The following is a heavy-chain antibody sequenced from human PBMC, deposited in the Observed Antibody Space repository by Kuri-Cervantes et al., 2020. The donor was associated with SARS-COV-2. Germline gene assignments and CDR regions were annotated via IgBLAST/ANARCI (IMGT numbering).Heavy chain of an antibody. CDR3: SRDGIAVAGNHWFDP. J-gene: IGHJ5*02. V-gene: IGHV6-1*01. D-gene: IGHD6-19*01. Sequence: LRLSCAISGDSVSSNSAAWNWIRQSPSRGLEWLGRTYYRFKWYNDYAVSVKSRITINPDTSKNQFSLQLNSVTPEDTAVYHCSRDGIAVAGNHWFDPWGQGTLVTVSS. CDR1: GDSVSSNSAA. CDR2: TYYRFKWYN.